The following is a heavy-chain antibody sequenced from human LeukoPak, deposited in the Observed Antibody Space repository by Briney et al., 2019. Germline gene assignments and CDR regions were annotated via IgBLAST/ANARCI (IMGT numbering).Heavy chain of an antibody. CDR2: ISGSGGRT. Sequence: PGGSLRLSCAVSGFTFRSYAMSWVRQAPAKGLEWVSAISGSGGRTYYADSVKGRFTISRDNSKNTLYLQMNSLRAEDTAVYYCARDPVRGYYYYGMDVWGQGTTVTVSS. V-gene: IGHV3-23*01. D-gene: IGHD3-10*01. CDR3: ARDPVRGYYYYGMDV. CDR1: GFTFRSYA. J-gene: IGHJ6*02.